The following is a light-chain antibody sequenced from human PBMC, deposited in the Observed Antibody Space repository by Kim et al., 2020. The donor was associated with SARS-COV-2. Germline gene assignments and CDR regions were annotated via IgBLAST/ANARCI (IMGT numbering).Light chain of an antibody. Sequence: SITISCNGTSSDVGPYNFVSWYQLHPGEAPKLIIYDINNRPSGVSNRFSASKFDNTASLTISGLQTEDEAHYYCSSYTTHTSPVLFGGGTQLTVL. CDR2: DIN. J-gene: IGLJ2*01. CDR3: SSYTTHTSPVL. CDR1: SSDVGPYNF. V-gene: IGLV2-14*03.